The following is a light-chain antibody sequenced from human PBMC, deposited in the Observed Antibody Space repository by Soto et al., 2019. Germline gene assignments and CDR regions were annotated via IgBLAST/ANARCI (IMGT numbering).Light chain of an antibody. CDR2: HAS. CDR3: QQYGDSLLT. CDR1: QSISSSY. Sequence: ENVLTQSPGTLSLSPGERATLSCRASQSISSSYLAWYQQKPGQTPSLLISHASNRATGIPDRFSGSGSGTDFTLTSSRLEPEDFGVYYCQQYGDSLLTFGGGTKVEIK. J-gene: IGKJ4*01. V-gene: IGKV3-20*01.